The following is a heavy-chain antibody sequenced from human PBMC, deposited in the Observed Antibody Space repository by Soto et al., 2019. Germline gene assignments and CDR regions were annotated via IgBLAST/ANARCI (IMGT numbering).Heavy chain of an antibody. CDR2: IYYSGST. V-gene: IGHV4-39*01. J-gene: IGHJ6*01. CDR3: ARQSGEQWLVRYYYYYGMDV. D-gene: IGHD6-19*01. Sequence: PSETLSLTCTVSGGSISSSSYYWGWIRQPPGKGLEWIGSIYYSGSTYYNPSLKSRVTISVDTSKNQFSLKLSSVTAADTAVYYCARQSGEQWLVRYYYYYGMDVWGQGTTVTVSS. CDR1: GGSISSSSYY.